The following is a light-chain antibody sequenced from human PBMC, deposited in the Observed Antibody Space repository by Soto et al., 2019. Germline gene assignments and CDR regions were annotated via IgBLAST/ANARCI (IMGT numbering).Light chain of an antibody. CDR1: RNVGSY. CDR2: DAS. J-gene: IGKJ5*01. V-gene: IGKV3-11*01. CDR3: QQRNVWPPVT. Sequence: ETVLTQSPATLSLSPGERATLSCRASRNVGSYLAWYQQRPGQAPRLLIYDASNRASGIPARFSGSGSGTDFTLTISSLEPEDFAVYYCQQRNVWPPVTFGQGTRLEIK.